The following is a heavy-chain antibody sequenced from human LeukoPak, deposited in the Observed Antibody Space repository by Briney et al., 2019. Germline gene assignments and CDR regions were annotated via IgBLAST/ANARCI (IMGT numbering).Heavy chain of an antibody. D-gene: IGHD3-3*01. V-gene: IGHV3-23*01. Sequence: ASVKVSCKASGGTFSSYAISWVRQAPGKGLEWVSAISGSGGSTYYADSVKGRFTISRDNSKNTLYLQMNSLRTEDTAVYYCAKDVRFLEWLSNDYWGQGTLVTVSS. CDR3: AKDVRFLEWLSNDY. CDR1: GGTFSSYA. CDR2: ISGSGGST. J-gene: IGHJ4*02.